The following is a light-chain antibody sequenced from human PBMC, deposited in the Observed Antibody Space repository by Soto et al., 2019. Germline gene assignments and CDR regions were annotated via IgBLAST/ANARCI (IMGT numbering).Light chain of an antibody. CDR2: DTS. V-gene: IGKV3-11*01. J-gene: IGKJ4*01. CDR3: QHRRSWPLT. Sequence: EIVLTQSPATLSLSPGERATLSCRASQSVSVYLHWYQQKPGQAPRLLIYDTSNRATGIPARFSGSGSGTDFTLTISSLEPEDFAVYYCQHRRSWPLTFGGGTQVEIK. CDR1: QSVSVY.